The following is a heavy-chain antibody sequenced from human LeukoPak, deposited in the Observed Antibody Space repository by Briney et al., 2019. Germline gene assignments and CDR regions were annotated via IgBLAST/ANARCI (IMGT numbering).Heavy chain of an antibody. J-gene: IGHJ5*02. V-gene: IGHV1-8*01. Sequence: ASVKVSCKASGYTFTDFDNNWVRQAPGRGLEWMGWMNPNSGNTVYAQKFQGRVTMTRDTSINTGRMELTSLTSEDTAVYYCARALDRSSYYVYLSWGQGTVISVSS. D-gene: IGHD3-16*01. CDR2: MNPNSGNT. CDR1: GYTFTDFD. CDR3: ARALDRSSYYVYLS.